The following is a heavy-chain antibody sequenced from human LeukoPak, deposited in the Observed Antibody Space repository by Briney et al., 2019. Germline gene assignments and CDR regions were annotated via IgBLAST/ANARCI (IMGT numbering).Heavy chain of an antibody. Sequence: PGGSLRLSCAASGFTFSSYAMSWVSQAPGMGLEWVSAISASGGSTYYADSVKGRFTISRDNSKSTLYLQMNTLRAEDTAVYYCAKRIAAAGPYFDYWGQGTLVTVSS. D-gene: IGHD6-13*01. CDR1: GFTFSSYA. CDR3: AKRIAAAGPYFDY. V-gene: IGHV3-23*01. CDR2: ISASGGST. J-gene: IGHJ4*02.